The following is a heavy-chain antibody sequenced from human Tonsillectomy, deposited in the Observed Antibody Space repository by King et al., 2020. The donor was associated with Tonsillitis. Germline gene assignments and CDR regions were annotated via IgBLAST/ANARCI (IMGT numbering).Heavy chain of an antibody. CDR3: ERGTSTWNGIDY. Sequence: VQLVESGGGLVQPGGSLRLSCAASGFTFSSYWMHWVRQAPGRGLVWVSRISPDGRSTSYADSVKGRFTISRDNAENTLYLQMNSLRAEDTALYYCERGTSTWNGIDYWGQGTLVTVSS. CDR2: ISPDGRST. CDR1: GFTFSSYW. D-gene: IGHD1-1*01. J-gene: IGHJ4*02. V-gene: IGHV3-74*01.